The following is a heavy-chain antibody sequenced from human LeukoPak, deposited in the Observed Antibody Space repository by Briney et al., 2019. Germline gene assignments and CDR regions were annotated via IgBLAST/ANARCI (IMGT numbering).Heavy chain of an antibody. V-gene: IGHV3-11*04. CDR2: ISSSGSTI. Sequence: GGSLRLSCAATGFTFSDYYMSWIRQAPGKGLEWVSYISSSGSTIYYADSAKGRFTISRDNAKNSLYLQMNSLRAEDTAVYYCASPHIAAARGDAFDIWGQGTMVTVSS. CDR1: GFTFSDYY. D-gene: IGHD6-13*01. CDR3: ASPHIAAARGDAFDI. J-gene: IGHJ3*02.